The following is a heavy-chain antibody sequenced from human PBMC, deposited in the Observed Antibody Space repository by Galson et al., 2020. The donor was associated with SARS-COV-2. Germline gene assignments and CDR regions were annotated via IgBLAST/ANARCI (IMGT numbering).Heavy chain of an antibody. D-gene: IGHD1-26*01. CDR3: ARGATRYYYYYMDV. CDR1: GFPFSSYD. Sequence: GGSLSLSCAASGFPFSSYDLHWVRQATGNGLEWVSAIGTAGDTYYPGSLTGRFTISRENAKNSLYLQMNSLRAGDTAVYYCARGATRYYYYYMDVWGKGTTVTVSS. J-gene: IGHJ6*03. CDR2: IGTAGDT. V-gene: IGHV3-13*01.